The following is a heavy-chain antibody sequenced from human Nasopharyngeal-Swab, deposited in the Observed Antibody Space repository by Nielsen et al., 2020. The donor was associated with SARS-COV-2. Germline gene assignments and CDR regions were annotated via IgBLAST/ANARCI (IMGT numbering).Heavy chain of an antibody. Sequence: GGSLRLSCAASGFTFSSYWMSWVRQAPGKGLEWVANIKQDGSEKYYVDSVKGRFTISRDNAKNSLYLQMNSLRAEDTAVYYCARDPICSGGSCYYYYYYGMDVWGQGTTVTVSS. J-gene: IGHJ6*02. CDR3: ARDPICSGGSCYYYYYYGMDV. CDR1: GFTFSSYW. CDR2: IKQDGSEK. V-gene: IGHV3-7*03. D-gene: IGHD2-15*01.